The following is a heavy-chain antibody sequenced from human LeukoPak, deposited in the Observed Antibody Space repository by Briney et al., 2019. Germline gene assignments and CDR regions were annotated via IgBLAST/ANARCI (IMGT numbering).Heavy chain of an antibody. CDR2: INANGSST. D-gene: IGHD2-2*02. Sequence: GGSLRLSCAASGLTFSSFWMHWVRQAPGKGLVWVSRINANGSSTSYADSVKGRFTISRDNAKNTLYLQMNSLRAEDTAVYYCAKDGGVVVPAAIRPGGDAFDIWGQGTMVTVSS. V-gene: IGHV3-74*01. CDR1: GLTFSSFW. CDR3: AKDGGVVVPAAIRPGGDAFDI. J-gene: IGHJ3*02.